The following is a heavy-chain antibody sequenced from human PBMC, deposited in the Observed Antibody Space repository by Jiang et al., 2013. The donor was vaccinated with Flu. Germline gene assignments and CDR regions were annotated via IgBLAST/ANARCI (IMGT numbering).Heavy chain of an antibody. D-gene: IGHD2-2*01. CDR3: ARHGGGVVVPAANLDY. J-gene: IGHJ4*02. CDR2: IYYSGST. Sequence: GPGLVKPSETLSLTCTVSGGSISSSSYYWGWIRQPPGKGLEWIGSIYYSGSTYYNPSLKSRVTISVDTSKNQFSLKLSSVTAADTAVYYCARHGGGVVVPAANLDYWGQGTLVTVSS. CDR1: GGSISSSSYY. V-gene: IGHV4-39*01.